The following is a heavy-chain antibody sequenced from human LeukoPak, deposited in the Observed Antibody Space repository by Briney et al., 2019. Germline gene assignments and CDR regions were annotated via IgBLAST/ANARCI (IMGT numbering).Heavy chain of an antibody. J-gene: IGHJ3*02. V-gene: IGHV4-39*07. CDR2: INHSGST. CDR1: GVSISSSNYY. Sequence: SETLSLTCTVSGVSISSSNYYWGWIRQPPGKGLEWIGEINHSGSTNYNPSLKSRVTISVDTSKNQFSLKLSSVTAADTAVYYCARGSRRISYYDFWSGYSLFDIWGQGTMVTVSS. D-gene: IGHD3-3*01. CDR3: ARGSRRISYYDFWSGYSLFDI.